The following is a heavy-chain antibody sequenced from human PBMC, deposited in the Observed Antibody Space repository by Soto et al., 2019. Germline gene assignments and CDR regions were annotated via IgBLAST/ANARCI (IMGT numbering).Heavy chain of an antibody. J-gene: IGHJ6*02. Sequence: QVQLVESGGGVVQPGRFLRLSCAASGFTFSSYGMHWVRQAPGKGLEWVAVIWYDGSNKYYADSVKGRFTISRDNSKNTLYLQMNSLRAEDTAVYYCARERVPAAPWRTLDYYYYGMDVWGQGTTVTVSS. V-gene: IGHV3-33*01. CDR2: IWYDGSNK. CDR1: GFTFSSYG. D-gene: IGHD2-2*01. CDR3: ARERVPAAPWRTLDYYYYGMDV.